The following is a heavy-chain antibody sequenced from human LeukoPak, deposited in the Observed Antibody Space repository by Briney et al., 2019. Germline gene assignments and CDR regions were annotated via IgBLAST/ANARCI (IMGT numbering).Heavy chain of an antibody. Sequence: PGGSLRLSCATSGFTFSNAWMTWVRQAPGKGLEWVSSISSSSSYIYYADSVKGRFTISRDNAKKSLYLQMNRLRAEDTAVYFCARADTSDILTGYSDYWGQGTLVTVSS. CDR1: GFTFSNAW. CDR3: ARADTSDILTGYSDY. J-gene: IGHJ4*02. CDR2: ISSSSSYI. V-gene: IGHV3-21*01. D-gene: IGHD3-9*01.